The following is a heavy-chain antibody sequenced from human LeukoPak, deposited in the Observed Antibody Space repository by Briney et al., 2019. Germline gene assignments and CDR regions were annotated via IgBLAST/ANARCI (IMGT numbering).Heavy chain of an antibody. D-gene: IGHD5-24*01. CDR1: GYTFTSYY. CDR3: ARDVEMATIDY. CDR2: INPSGGST. Sequence: GASVKVSYKASGYTFTSYYMHWVRQAPGQGLEWMGIINPSGGSTSYAQKFQGRVTMTRDTSTSTVYMELSSLRSEDTAVYYCARDVEMATIDYWGQGTLVTVSS. V-gene: IGHV1-46*01. J-gene: IGHJ4*02.